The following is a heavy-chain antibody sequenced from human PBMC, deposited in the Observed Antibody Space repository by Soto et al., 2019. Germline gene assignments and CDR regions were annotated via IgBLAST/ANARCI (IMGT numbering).Heavy chain of an antibody. CDR1: GFNFSSYS. CDR3: AKSMAEVIVGPGATHYYYYYAMDA. V-gene: IGHV3-23*01. CDR2: ISGSGGST. Sequence: GGSMRLSWASSGFNFSSYSMILVRQDPGKGLEWVSAISGSGGSTYYADSVKGRFTISRDNSKNTLYLQMNSLRAEDTAVYYCAKSMAEVIVGPGATHYYYYYAMDAWGQGTTVTVSS. D-gene: IGHD1-26*01. J-gene: IGHJ6*02.